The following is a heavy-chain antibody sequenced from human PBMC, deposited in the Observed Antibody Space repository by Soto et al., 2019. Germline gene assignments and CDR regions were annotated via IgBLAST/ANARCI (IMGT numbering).Heavy chain of an antibody. CDR3: ARVRMYSSGWYEENDAFDI. Sequence: QTLSLTCFSSGYSVSSNSAAWNLIRQSPSRGLDWLGRTYYRSKWYNDYAASVKSRITINPDTSKNQFSLQLSSVTPEDTAVYYCARVRMYSSGWYEENDAFDIWGQGTMVTVSS. D-gene: IGHD6-19*01. V-gene: IGHV6-1*01. CDR1: GYSVSSNSAA. J-gene: IGHJ3*02. CDR2: TYYRSKWYN.